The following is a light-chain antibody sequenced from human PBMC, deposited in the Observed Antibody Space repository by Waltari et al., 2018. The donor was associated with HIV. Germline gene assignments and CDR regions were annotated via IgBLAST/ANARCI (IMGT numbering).Light chain of an antibody. CDR1: QSISNY. CDR3: QQSYSTPLAT. J-gene: IGKJ2*01. CDR2: AAS. V-gene: IGKV1-39*01. Sequence: DIQMTQSPSSLSASVGDRVTITCRASQSISNYLNWYQQKPGKAPKLLIYAASSLQSGVPSRFSGNGSGTDFTLTISSLQPEEFATYYCQQSYSTPLATFGQGTKLEIK.